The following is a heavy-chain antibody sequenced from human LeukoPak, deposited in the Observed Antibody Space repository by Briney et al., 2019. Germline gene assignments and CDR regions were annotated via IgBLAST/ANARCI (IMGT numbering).Heavy chain of an antibody. D-gene: IGHD6-13*01. CDR1: GGSISSYY. J-gene: IGHJ5*02. Sequence: PSETLSLTCTVSGGSISSYYWSWIRQPPGKGLEWIGYIYTSGSTNYNPSLKSRVTISVDTSKSQFSLKLSSVTAADTAVYYCARTRLVAAAGVSWFDPWGQGTLVTVSS. CDR3: ARTRLVAAAGVSWFDP. V-gene: IGHV4-4*09. CDR2: IYTSGST.